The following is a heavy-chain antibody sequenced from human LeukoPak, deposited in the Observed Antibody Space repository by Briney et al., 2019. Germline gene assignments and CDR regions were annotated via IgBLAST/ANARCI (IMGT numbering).Heavy chain of an antibody. Sequence: GGSLRLSCAASGFTFSSYAMSWVRQAPGKGLEWVSAISGSGGSTYYADSVKGRFTISRDNSKNTLYLQMNSLRAEDTDVYYCAKAGGITMVRGERFDYWGQGTLVTVSS. V-gene: IGHV3-23*01. J-gene: IGHJ4*02. D-gene: IGHD3-10*01. CDR1: GFTFSSYA. CDR3: AKAGGITMVRGERFDY. CDR2: ISGSGGST.